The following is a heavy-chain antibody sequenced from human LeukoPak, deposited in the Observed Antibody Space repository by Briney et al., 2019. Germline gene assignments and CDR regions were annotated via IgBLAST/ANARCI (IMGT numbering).Heavy chain of an antibody. CDR2: IYYSGST. J-gene: IGHJ4*02. CDR1: GGSISSYY. Sequence: SETLSLTCTVSGGSISSYYWSWIRQPPGKGLGWIGYIYYSGSTNYNPSLKSRVTISVDTSKNQFSLKLSSVTAADTAVYYCARGCPSSSWYPSCFDYWGQGTLVTVSS. D-gene: IGHD6-13*01. CDR3: ARGCPSSSWYPSCFDY. V-gene: IGHV4-59*08.